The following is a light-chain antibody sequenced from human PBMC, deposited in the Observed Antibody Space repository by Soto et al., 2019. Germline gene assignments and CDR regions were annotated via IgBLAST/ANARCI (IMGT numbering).Light chain of an antibody. CDR1: QGVSSY. Sequence: EIVLTQSPATLSLSPGQRATLSCRASQGVSSYLAWYQQKPGQAPRLLIYDASNRATGIPARFSGSGPGTDFTLTISSLEPEDFAVYYCQQRSNWHPDRFGQGTRLEIK. CDR3: QQRSNWHPDR. J-gene: IGKJ5*01. CDR2: DAS. V-gene: IGKV3D-11*01.